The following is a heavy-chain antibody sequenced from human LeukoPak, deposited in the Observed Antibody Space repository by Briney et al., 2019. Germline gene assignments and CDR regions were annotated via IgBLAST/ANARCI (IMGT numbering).Heavy chain of an antibody. CDR3: AKAPVTTCSGAYCYPFDY. Sequence: GGSLRLSCAASGFRFDDYAMHWVRQVPGKGLGWVSGISWNGASIGYGDSVKGRFTISRDSYKNTLYLQMNSLRAEDAAVYYCAKAPVTTCSGAYCYPFDYWGQGTLVTVSS. D-gene: IGHD2-15*01. V-gene: IGHV3-9*01. J-gene: IGHJ4*02. CDR1: GFRFDDYA. CDR2: ISWNGASI.